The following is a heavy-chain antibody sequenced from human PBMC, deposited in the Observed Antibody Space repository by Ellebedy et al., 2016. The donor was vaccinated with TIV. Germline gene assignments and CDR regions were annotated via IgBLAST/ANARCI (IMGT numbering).Heavy chain of an antibody. D-gene: IGHD3-16*02. V-gene: IGHV4-34*09. CDR2: IYYSGST. J-gene: IGHJ4*02. CDR1: GGSFSGYY. CDR3: ARGLSAYSDY. Sequence: LRLXXAVYGGSFSGYYWSWIRQPPGKGLEWIGYIYYSGSTYYNPSLKSRVTISVDTSKNQFSLKLSSVTAADTAVYYCARGLSAYSDYWGQGTLVTVSS.